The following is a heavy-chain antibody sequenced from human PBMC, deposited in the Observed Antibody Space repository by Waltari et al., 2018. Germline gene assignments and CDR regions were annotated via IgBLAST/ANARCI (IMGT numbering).Heavy chain of an antibody. Sequence: QVQLQESGPGLVKPSGTLSPTCTVPGDSISNNFFWSWVRQSPGKGLEWIGQVHQSGRSNYNPSLESRVTVSMDTSKNQFSLRVTSVTAADTAIYYCASDRGRGLYLDSWGQGTLVTVSP. V-gene: IGHV4-4*02. CDR3: ASDRGRGLYLDS. D-gene: IGHD2-15*01. J-gene: IGHJ4*02. CDR1: GDSISNNFF. CDR2: VHQSGRS.